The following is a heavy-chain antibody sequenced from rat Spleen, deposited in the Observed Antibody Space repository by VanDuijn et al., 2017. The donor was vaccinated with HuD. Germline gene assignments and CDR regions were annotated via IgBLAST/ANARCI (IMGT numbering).Heavy chain of an antibody. J-gene: IGHJ4*01. V-gene: IGHV5S10*01. Sequence: EVQLVESGGGLVQPGRSLKLSCAASGFTFSNYYMAWVRQAPKKGLEWVATIIYDGSRTYYRDSVKGRFTISRDNAKSTLSLQMNILRSEDTATYYCTRAIYTTDYYYAKGYYVMDAWGQGTSVTVSS. CDR2: IIYDGSRT. D-gene: IGHD1-6*01. CDR3: TRAIYTTDYYYAKGYYVMDA. CDR1: GFTFSNYY.